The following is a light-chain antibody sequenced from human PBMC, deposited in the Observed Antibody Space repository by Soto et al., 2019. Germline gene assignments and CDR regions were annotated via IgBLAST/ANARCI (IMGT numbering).Light chain of an antibody. CDR2: DVN. Sequence: QLVLTQPASVSGSPGQSITISCTGTSSDVGAYNYVSWCQQHPGKAPKVIIYDVNNRPSGVPNRFSGSKSGNTASLTISGLQAEDEADYYCSSYTISNAWVFGGGTKLTVL. V-gene: IGLV2-14*01. CDR1: SSDVGAYNY. J-gene: IGLJ3*02. CDR3: SSYTISNAWV.